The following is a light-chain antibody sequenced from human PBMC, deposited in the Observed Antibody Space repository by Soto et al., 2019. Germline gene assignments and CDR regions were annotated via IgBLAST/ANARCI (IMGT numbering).Light chain of an antibody. J-gene: IGKJ4*01. CDR3: QQTYSIPLT. Sequence: IQMTQSPSSLSASVGDRVTITCRASQSISSYLNWYQQKPGKAPKLLIYAASSLQSGVPSRFSGSESGTDFTLTISSLQPEDFATYYCQQTYSIPLTFGGGTKVKIE. CDR1: QSISSY. V-gene: IGKV1-39*01. CDR2: AAS.